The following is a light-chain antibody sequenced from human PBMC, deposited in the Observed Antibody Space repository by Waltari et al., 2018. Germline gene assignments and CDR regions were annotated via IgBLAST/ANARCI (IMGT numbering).Light chain of an antibody. Sequence: DIQLTQSPSTLSASVGDRVTITCRASHNVRGYLAWYQQKSGTAPKFLIYQSFILEGGVPSRFSGSGSETEFTLTISSLQPDDFATYYCQQYARYPWTFGQGTKVEIK. CDR3: QQYARYPWT. CDR1: HNVRGY. CDR2: QSF. J-gene: IGKJ1*01. V-gene: IGKV1-5*03.